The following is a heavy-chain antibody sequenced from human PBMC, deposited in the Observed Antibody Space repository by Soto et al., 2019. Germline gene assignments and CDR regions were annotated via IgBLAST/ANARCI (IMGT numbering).Heavy chain of an antibody. Sequence: SETLYLTCIVSGVYVSSSSYYWGWIRQPPGKGLEWIGTIYYTGSTSYSPSLKSRVTISVDTSKTQFSLNLKSVTAADTAVYYCAGRRAGDYYFDYWGQGTLVTVSS. CDR2: IYYTGST. J-gene: IGHJ4*02. V-gene: IGHV4-39*01. CDR1: GVYVSSSSYY. D-gene: IGHD1-26*01. CDR3: AGRRAGDYYFDY.